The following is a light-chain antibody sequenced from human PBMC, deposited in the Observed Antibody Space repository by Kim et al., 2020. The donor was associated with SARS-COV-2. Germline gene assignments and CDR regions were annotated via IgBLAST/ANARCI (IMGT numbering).Light chain of an antibody. CDR2: DVS. J-gene: IGLJ2*01. Sequence: GQSITISCTGTSSDVGAYNYVSWYQQHPGKAPKLMIYDVSKRPSGVSNRFSGSKSGNTASLTISGLQAEDEADYYCSSYSSSSPKVFGGGTQLTVL. V-gene: IGLV2-14*03. CDR1: SSDVGAYNY. CDR3: SSYSSSSPKV.